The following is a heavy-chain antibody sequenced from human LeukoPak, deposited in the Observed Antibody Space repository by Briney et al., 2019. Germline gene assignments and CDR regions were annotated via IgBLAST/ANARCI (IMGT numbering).Heavy chain of an antibody. CDR1: GFTFDDYA. V-gene: IGHV3-9*01. J-gene: IGHJ3*02. CDR2: INWNSDSI. CDR3: AKDSWIYDSRGRGAFDI. Sequence: GGSLRLSCAVSGFTFDDYAMHWVRQVPGKGREWVSGINWNSDSIGYADSVKGRFTISRDNSKNTLYLQMNSLRAEDTAVYYCAKDSWIYDSRGRGAFDIWGQGTMVTVSS. D-gene: IGHD3-22*01.